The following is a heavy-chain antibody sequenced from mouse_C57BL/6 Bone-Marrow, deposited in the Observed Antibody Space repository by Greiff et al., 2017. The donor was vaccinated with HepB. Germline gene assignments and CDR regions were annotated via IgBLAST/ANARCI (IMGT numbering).Heavy chain of an antibody. CDR3: TTGSSGPSY. D-gene: IGHD3-2*02. CDR2: IDPENGDT. Sequence: VQLQQSGAELVRPGASVKLSCTASGFNIKDDYMHWVKQRPEQGLEWIGWIDPENGDTEYASKFQGKATITADTSSNTAYLQLSSLTSEDTAVYYCTTGSSGPSYWGQGTLVTVSA. J-gene: IGHJ3*01. V-gene: IGHV14-4*01. CDR1: GFNIKDDY.